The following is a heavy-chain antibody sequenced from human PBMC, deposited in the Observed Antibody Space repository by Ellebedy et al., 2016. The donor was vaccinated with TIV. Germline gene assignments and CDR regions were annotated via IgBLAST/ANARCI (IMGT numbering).Heavy chain of an antibody. Sequence: AASVKVSCKASGYTFTGYYMHWVRQAPGQGLEWMGWINPHSGGTNYAQKFQGWVTMTRDTSISTAYMELSRLRSDDTAVYYCARAPSVVYGSGSYRFAPWGQGTLVTVSS. J-gene: IGHJ5*02. V-gene: IGHV1-2*04. CDR3: ARAPSVVYGSGSYRFAP. D-gene: IGHD3-10*01. CDR2: INPHSGGT. CDR1: GYTFTGYY.